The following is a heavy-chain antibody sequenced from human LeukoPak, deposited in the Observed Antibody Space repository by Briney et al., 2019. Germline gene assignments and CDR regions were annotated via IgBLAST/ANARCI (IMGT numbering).Heavy chain of an antibody. D-gene: IGHD4-17*01. CDR3: ARHKPINYGDYVPFDY. CDR2: IYYGGST. J-gene: IGHJ4*02. V-gene: IGHV4-39*01. Sequence: SETLSLTCTVSGGSISSSSYYWGWIRQPPGKGLEWIGSIYYGGSTYYNPSLKSRVTISVDTSKNQFSLKLRSVTAADTAVYYCARHKPINYGDYVPFDYWGQGTLVTVSS. CDR1: GGSISSSSYY.